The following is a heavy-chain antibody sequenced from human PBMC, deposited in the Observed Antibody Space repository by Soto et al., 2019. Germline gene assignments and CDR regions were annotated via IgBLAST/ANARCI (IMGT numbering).Heavy chain of an antibody. V-gene: IGHV4-59*01. CDR3: ARYVSGSSVFAMDV. J-gene: IGHJ6*02. CDR1: GGYISSEY. Sequence: SETLSLTCTVSGGYISSEYWSWIRQPPGKGLEWIGCIYYSGSTNYNPSLKSRVVISVDTSRNQFSLNLTSVTAADTAIYYCARYVSGSSVFAMDVWGQGTTVTVS. D-gene: IGHD3-10*01. CDR2: IYYSGST.